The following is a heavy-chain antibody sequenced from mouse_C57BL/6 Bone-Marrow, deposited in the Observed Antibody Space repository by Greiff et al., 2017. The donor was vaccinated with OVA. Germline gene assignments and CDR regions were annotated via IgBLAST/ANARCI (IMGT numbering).Heavy chain of an antibody. CDR3: ARGAYYDYDGVFAY. D-gene: IGHD2-4*01. Sequence: QVQLQQPGAELVRPGSSVKLSCKASGYTFTSYWMHWVKQRPIQGLEWIGNIDPSDSETHYNQKFKDKATLTVDKSSSTAYMQLSSLTSEDSAVYYCARGAYYDYDGVFAYWGQGTLVTVSA. CDR2: IDPSDSET. CDR1: GYTFTSYW. J-gene: IGHJ3*01. V-gene: IGHV1-52*01.